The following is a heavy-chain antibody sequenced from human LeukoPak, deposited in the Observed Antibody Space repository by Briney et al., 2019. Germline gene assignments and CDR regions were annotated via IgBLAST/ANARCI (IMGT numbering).Heavy chain of an antibody. J-gene: IGHJ4*02. Sequence: PSEALSLTCSVYGGSFSGYYWRWIRQPPGKGLEWIGEINHSGNSNYNPSLKSRVTISVDTSKNQFSLKLNSVTAADTGVYYCARGLTHWGQGTLVTVSS. CDR3: ARGLTH. CDR2: INHSGNS. V-gene: IGHV4-34*01. CDR1: GGSFSGYY.